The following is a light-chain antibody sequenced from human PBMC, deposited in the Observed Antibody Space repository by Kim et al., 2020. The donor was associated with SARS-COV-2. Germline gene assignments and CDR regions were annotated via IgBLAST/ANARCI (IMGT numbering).Light chain of an antibody. CDR1: KLGDKD. CDR3: QAWDSRTVV. Sequence: VAPGQTASITCSGDKLGDKDACGDQQTPGQSPVVVLHQDRKRPSGSPERFSGCNSGNTATLTISGIQAMDEADYYCQAWDSRTVVFGGGTQLTVL. CDR2: QDR. J-gene: IGLJ2*01. V-gene: IGLV3-1*01.